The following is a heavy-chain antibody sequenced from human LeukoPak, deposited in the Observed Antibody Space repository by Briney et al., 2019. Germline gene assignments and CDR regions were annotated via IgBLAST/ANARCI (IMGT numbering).Heavy chain of an antibody. Sequence: SETLSLTCAVYGGSFSGYYWSWIRQPPGKGLEWIGEINHSGSTNYNPSLKSRVTISVDTSKNQFSLKLSSVTAADTAVYYCARRRTGVLDYWGQGTLVTVSS. J-gene: IGHJ4*02. CDR1: GGSFSGYY. CDR2: INHSGST. D-gene: IGHD1-1*01. CDR3: ARRRTGVLDY. V-gene: IGHV4-34*01.